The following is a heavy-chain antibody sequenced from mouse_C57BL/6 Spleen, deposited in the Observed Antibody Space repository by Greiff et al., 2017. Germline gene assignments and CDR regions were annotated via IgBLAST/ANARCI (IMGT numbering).Heavy chain of an antibody. J-gene: IGHJ1*03. Sequence: QVQLQQSGAELVKPGASVKLSCKASGYTFTSYWMHWVKQRPGQGLEWIGMIHPNSGSTNYNEKFKSKATLTVDKSSSTAYMQLSSLPSEDSAVYYCAGNYGSSYGYFDVWGTGTTVTVSS. V-gene: IGHV1-64*01. CDR2: IHPNSGST. D-gene: IGHD1-1*01. CDR1: GYTFTSYW. CDR3: AGNYGSSYGYFDV.